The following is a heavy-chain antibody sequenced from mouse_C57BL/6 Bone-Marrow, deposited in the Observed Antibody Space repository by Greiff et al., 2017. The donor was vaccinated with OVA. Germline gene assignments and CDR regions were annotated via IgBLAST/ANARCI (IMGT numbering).Heavy chain of an antibody. D-gene: IGHD1-1*01. Sequence: QVQLQQPGAELVKPGASVKLSCKASGYTFTSYWMHWVKQRPGQGLEWIGMIHPNSGSTNYNETFKSKATLTVDNSSSTAYMQLSSLTSEDSAVYYCAKGLTTVVAKYWYFEVWGTGTTVTVSS. CDR3: AKGLTTVVAKYWYFEV. J-gene: IGHJ1*03. CDR2: IHPNSGST. CDR1: GYTFTSYW. V-gene: IGHV1-64*01.